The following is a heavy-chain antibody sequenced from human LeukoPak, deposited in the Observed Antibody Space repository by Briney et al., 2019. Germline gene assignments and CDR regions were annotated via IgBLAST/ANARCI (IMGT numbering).Heavy chain of an antibody. Sequence: SETLSLTCTVSGGSISSYYWSWIRQPPGKGLEWIGYIYTSGSTNYNPSLKSRVTISVDTSKNQFSLKLSSVTAADTAVYYCAGHVYCSSTSCSYFDPWGQGTLVTVSS. V-gene: IGHV4-4*09. D-gene: IGHD2-2*01. CDR3: AGHVYCSSTSCSYFDP. J-gene: IGHJ5*02. CDR1: GGSISSYY. CDR2: IYTSGST.